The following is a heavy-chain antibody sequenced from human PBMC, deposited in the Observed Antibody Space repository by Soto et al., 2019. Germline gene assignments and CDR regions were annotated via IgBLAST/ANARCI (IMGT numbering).Heavy chain of an antibody. Sequence: EVQLLESGGGLVQPGGSLRLSCAASGFTFSSYAMSWVRQAPGKGLEWVSAISGSGGNTYYADSVKGRFSISRDNSKKTLYLHMNSLRAEDTAVYYCAKDSPTLIVVVPAAYPPPTIWGQGTMVTVSS. V-gene: IGHV3-23*01. J-gene: IGHJ3*02. CDR3: AKDSPTLIVVVPAAYPPPTI. CDR1: GFTFSSYA. D-gene: IGHD2-2*01. CDR2: ISGSGGNT.